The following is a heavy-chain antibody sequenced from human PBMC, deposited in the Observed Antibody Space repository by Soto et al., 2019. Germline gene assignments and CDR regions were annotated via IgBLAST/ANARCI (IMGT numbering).Heavy chain of an antibody. D-gene: IGHD4-17*01. CDR2: IYYSGST. CDR1: GGSISSSSYY. CDR3: ASVDYGDYVSYYYYYGMDV. Sequence: TLSLTCTVSGGSISSSSYYWGWIRQPPGKGLEWIGSIYYSGSTYYNPSLKSRVTISVDTSKNQFSLKLSSVTAADTAVYYCASVDYGDYVSYYYYYGMDVWGQGXTVTVYS. V-gene: IGHV4-39*01. J-gene: IGHJ6*02.